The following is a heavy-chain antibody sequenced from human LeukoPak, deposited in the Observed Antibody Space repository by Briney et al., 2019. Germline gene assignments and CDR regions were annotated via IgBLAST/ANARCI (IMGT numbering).Heavy chain of an antibody. V-gene: IGHV4-4*02. CDR1: GGSISSSNW. CDR3: ARVVAGTNYFDY. J-gene: IGHJ4*02. D-gene: IGHD6-19*01. Sequence: SGTLSLTCAVSGGSISSSNWWSWVRQPPGKGLEWIGEINHSGSTNYNPSLKSRVTISVDTSKNQFSLKLSSVTAADTAVYYCARVVAGTNYFDYWGQGTLVTVSS. CDR2: INHSGST.